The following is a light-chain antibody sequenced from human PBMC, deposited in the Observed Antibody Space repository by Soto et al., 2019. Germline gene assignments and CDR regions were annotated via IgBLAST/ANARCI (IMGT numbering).Light chain of an antibody. CDR3: QHYNSYSEA. CDR2: DAS. CDR1: QSISSY. V-gene: IGKV1-5*01. Sequence: DIQMTQSPSTLSASVGDRVTITCRASQSISSYLAWYRQKPGKAPNLLIYDASTLQSGVPSRFSGSGSGTEFTLTISSLQHEDFATYYCQHYNSYSEAFGQGTKVDIK. J-gene: IGKJ1*01.